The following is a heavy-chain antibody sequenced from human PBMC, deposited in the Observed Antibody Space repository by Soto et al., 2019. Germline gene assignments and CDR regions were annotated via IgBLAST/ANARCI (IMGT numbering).Heavy chain of an antibody. V-gene: IGHV4-34*01. CDR3: ARVERGTATTVVDAFDI. J-gene: IGHJ3*02. Sequence: QVQLQQWGAGLLKPSETLSLTCAVYGGFVSSGTYYWSWIRQPPGKGLEWIGEMSHSGGTHFNPSLNSRVTISLDTSKNQFSLKMSSVTAADTALYYCARVERGTATTVVDAFDIWGPGTMVTVSS. D-gene: IGHD1-1*01. CDR1: GGFVSSGTYY. CDR2: MSHSGGT.